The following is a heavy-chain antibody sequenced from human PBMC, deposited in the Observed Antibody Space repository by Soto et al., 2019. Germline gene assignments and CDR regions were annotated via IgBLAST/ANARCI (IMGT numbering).Heavy chain of an antibody. CDR3: ARDYSGLERHAFDI. Sequence: ASVKVSCKASGYTFTSYGISWVRQAPGQGLEWMGWISAYNGNTNYAQKLQGRVTMTTDTSTSTAYMELRSLRSDDTAVYYCARDYSGLERHAFDIWGQGTMVTVSS. J-gene: IGHJ3*02. V-gene: IGHV1-18*01. D-gene: IGHD1-1*01. CDR1: GYTFTSYG. CDR2: ISAYNGNT.